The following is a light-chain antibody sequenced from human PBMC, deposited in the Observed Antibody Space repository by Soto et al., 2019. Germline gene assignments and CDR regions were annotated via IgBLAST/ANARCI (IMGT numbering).Light chain of an antibody. CDR1: QSISSW. CDR3: QQYNSYPGLT. Sequence: DIQMTQSPSTLSASVGDRVTITCRASQSISSWLAWYQQKPGKAPKLLIYKASSLESGVPSRFSGSGSGTDFTLTISSLQPDDFATYYCQQYNSYPGLTFGGGTKVEIK. CDR2: KAS. V-gene: IGKV1-5*03. J-gene: IGKJ4*01.